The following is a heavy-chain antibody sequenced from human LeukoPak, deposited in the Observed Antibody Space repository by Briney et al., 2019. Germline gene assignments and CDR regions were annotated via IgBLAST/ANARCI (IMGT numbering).Heavy chain of an antibody. J-gene: IGHJ6*03. D-gene: IGHD6-13*01. CDR3: ARDRGSSSWYGGNYYYYYMDV. CDR1: GGFISNSNSH. V-gene: IGHV4-39*07. Sequence: SETLSLTCTVSGGFISNSNSHWGWIRQPPGKGLEWIGSIYYSGSTYYNPSLKSRVTISVDTSKNQFSLKLSSVTAADTAVYYCARDRGSSSWYGGNYYYYYMDVWGKGTTVTVSS. CDR2: IYYSGST.